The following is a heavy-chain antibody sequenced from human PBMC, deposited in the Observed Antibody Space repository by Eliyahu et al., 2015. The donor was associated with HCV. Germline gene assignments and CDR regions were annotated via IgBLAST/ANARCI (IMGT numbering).Heavy chain of an antibody. V-gene: IGHV3-48*03. CDR3: ATDRLRSPYVFYYYYGMDV. CDR1: GFTFSSYA. Sequence: VQPGGSLRLSCAASGFTFSSYAMNWVRQAPGKGLEWVSYISTSGSTIYYSDSVKGRFTISRDDAKNSLFLQMNSLRAEDTAIYYCATDRLRSPYVFYYYYGMDVWGQGTTVTVSS. CDR2: ISTSGSTI. D-gene: IGHD3-10*02. J-gene: IGHJ6*02.